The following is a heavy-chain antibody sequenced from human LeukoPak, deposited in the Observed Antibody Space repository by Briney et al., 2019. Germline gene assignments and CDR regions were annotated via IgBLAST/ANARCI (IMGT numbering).Heavy chain of an antibody. D-gene: IGHD2-2*01. CDR1: GYTFTGYG. J-gene: IGHJ4*02. CDR3: ARDDRDYCSGTSCYYFDY. CDR2: ISVYNGNT. Sequence: ASVKVSCKASGYTFTGYGISWVRQAPGQGLEWMGWISVYNGNTDYAQKLQGRVTVTTDTSTSTAYMELRSLRSDDTAVYYCARDDRDYCSGTSCYYFDYWGQGTLVTVSS. V-gene: IGHV1-18*01.